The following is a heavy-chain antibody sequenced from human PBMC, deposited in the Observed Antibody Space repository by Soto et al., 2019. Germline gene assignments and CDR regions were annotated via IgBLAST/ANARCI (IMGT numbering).Heavy chain of an antibody. Sequence: EVQLVESGGGLVQPGGSLRLSCAASEFTFSRYWMSWVRQAPGKGLEWVANIKQDGSEKYYVDSVKGRFTISRDNAKNSLYLQMNSLRAEATAVYYCARDAYSSSPGSWGQGTLVTVSS. J-gene: IGHJ5*02. D-gene: IGHD6-6*01. CDR2: IKQDGSEK. CDR3: ARDAYSSSPGS. CDR1: EFTFSRYW. V-gene: IGHV3-7*01.